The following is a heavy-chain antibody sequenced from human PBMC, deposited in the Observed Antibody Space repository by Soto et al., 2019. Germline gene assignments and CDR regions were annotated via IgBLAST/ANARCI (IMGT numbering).Heavy chain of an antibody. Sequence: SVSNAWMNWVRPAPGKGLEWVGRIKTKTDGGTTDYAAPVKGRFTISRDDSKNTLYLQMNSLKSEDTAVYYCTTKVVVAATDYYFDYWGQGTLVTVSS. CDR1: SVSNAW. V-gene: IGHV3-15*07. J-gene: IGHJ4*02. CDR2: IKTKTDGGTT. CDR3: TTKVVVAATDYYFDY. D-gene: IGHD2-15*01.